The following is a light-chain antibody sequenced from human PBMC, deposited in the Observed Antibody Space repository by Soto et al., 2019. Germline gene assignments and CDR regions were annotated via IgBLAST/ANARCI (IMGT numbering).Light chain of an antibody. Sequence: EIVLTQSPGTLSLSPGERATLSCRASQSVSSTYLAWYQQKPGQAPGLLIYGASSRATGVPDRFSGRGSGTDFTLSISRLEPEDFAVYYCQQYGSSPYTFGQGTKLEIK. CDR2: GAS. J-gene: IGKJ2*01. V-gene: IGKV3-20*01. CDR3: QQYGSSPYT. CDR1: QSVSSTY.